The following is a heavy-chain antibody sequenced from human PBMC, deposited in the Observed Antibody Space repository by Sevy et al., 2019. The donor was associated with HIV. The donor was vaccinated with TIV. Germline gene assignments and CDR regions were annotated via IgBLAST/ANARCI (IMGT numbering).Heavy chain of an antibody. J-gene: IGHJ4*02. D-gene: IGHD2-8*01. V-gene: IGHV3-9*01. Sequence: GGSLRLSCAASGFTFDDYAMHWVRQAPGKALEWVAGITWSSGSKAYADSVKGRFTISRDNAKSSLYLQMNSLRAEDTALYYCAKDTYATSPGIIDSWGQGTLVTVSS. CDR2: ITWSSGSK. CDR3: AKDTYATSPGIIDS. CDR1: GFTFDDYA.